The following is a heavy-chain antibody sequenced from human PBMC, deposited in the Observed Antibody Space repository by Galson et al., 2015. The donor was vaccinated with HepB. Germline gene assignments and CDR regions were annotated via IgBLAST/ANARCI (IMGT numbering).Heavy chain of an antibody. CDR3: ARGFRNAFDI. V-gene: IGHV6-1*01. CDR2: TYYRSTWHY. Sequence: CAISGDSVSGSGVGWDWIRQSPSRGLEWLGATYYRSTWHYDYAVSVKSRISLIPDTANNQFSLQLHPVTPEDTAVYYCARGFRNAFDIWGQGTVVTVSS. J-gene: IGHJ3*02. CDR1: GDSVSGSGVG.